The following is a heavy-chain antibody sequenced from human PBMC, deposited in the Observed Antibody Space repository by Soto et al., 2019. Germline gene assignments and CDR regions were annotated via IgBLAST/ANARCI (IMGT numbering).Heavy chain of an antibody. CDR1: GGSISSYC. CDR2: IYYSGST. J-gene: IGHJ6*02. D-gene: IGHD6-6*01. CDR3: ARDTSNFEYSGKYYYYGMDV. V-gene: IGHV4-59*01. Sequence: SETLSLTCTVSGGSISSYCWSWIRQPPGKGLEWIGYIYYSGSTNYNPSLKSRVTISVDTSKNQFSLKLSSVTAADTAVYYCARDTSNFEYSGKYYYYGMDVWGHGTTVTVYS.